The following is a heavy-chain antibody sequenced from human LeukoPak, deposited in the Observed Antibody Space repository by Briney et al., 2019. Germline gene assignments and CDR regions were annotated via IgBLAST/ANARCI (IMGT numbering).Heavy chain of an antibody. J-gene: IGHJ3*02. CDR2: ISSNGGST. CDR1: GFTFSSYA. CDR3: ARFRGAFDI. V-gene: IGHV3-64*01. Sequence: GGSLRLSCAASGFTFSSYAMHWVRQAPGKGLEYVSAISSNGGSTYYANSVKGRFTISRDNSKNTLYLQMGSLRAEDMAVYYCARFRGAFDIWGQGTMVTVSS. D-gene: IGHD3-10*01.